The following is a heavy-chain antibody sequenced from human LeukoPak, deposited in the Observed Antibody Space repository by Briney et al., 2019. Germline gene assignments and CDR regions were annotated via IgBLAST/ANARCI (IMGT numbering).Heavy chain of an antibody. CDR3: AKDLTGSGFFGGSDY. Sequence: GGSLRLSCAASGFTFSSYAMSWVRQAPGKGLEWVSAISGSGGSTYSADSVKGRFTISRDNSKNTLYLQMNSLRAEDTAVYYCAKDLTGSGFFGGSDYWGQGTLVTVSS. V-gene: IGHV3-23*01. D-gene: IGHD3-22*01. J-gene: IGHJ4*02. CDR1: GFTFSSYA. CDR2: ISGSGGST.